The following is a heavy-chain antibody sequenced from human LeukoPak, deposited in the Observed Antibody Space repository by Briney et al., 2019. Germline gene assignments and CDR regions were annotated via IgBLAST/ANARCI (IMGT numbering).Heavy chain of an antibody. CDR2: IYPGDSGT. V-gene: IGHV5-51*01. J-gene: IGHJ3*02. CDR1: GYSFTSYW. D-gene: IGHD3-22*01. Sequence: GESLKISSKGSGYSFTSYWIGWVRQMRGKRLEWMGIIYPGDSGTRYSPSFHGQVTISADKSISTAYLQWSSLKASDTAMYYCVRGRYSGYYFYDAFDIWGQGTMVTVS. CDR3: VRGRYSGYYFYDAFDI.